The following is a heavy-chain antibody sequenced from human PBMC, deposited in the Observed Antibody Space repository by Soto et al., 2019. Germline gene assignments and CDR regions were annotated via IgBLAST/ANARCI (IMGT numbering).Heavy chain of an antibody. D-gene: IGHD2-8*02. J-gene: IGHJ4*02. CDR3: ARDKITGLFDY. CDR2: INHSGSS. Sequence: QVQLQQWGAGLLKPSETLSLTCAVYGGSFSGYDWTWIRQPPGTGLEWIGEINHSGSSNYNPSLKSRVTISVDTSMNQFSLKLTSVTAADTAVYYCARDKITGLFDYWGQGTLVTVSS. V-gene: IGHV4-34*01. CDR1: GGSFSGYD.